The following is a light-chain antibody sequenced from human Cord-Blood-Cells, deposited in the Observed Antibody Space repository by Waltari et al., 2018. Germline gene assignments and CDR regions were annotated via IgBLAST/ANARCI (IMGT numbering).Light chain of an antibody. V-gene: IGKV1-39*01. J-gene: IGKJ3*01. CDR3: QQSYSTPG. CDR2: AAS. Sequence: DIQMTQSPSSLSASVGDRVTITCRASQSISSYLNCYQQKPGKAPKLLIDAASSLQSGVTSRFSGSGSGTDFTLTIRSLQPEDVANYYCQQSYSTPGFGPGTKVDIK. CDR1: QSISSY.